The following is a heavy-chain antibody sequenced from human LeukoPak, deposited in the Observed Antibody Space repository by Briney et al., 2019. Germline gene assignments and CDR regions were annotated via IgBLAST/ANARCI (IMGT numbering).Heavy chain of an antibody. J-gene: IGHJ5*02. CDR3: ARDGTVAWGFDP. CDR1: GGSISSGDYY. Sequence: SETLSLTCTVSGGSISSGDYYWSWIRQPPGKGLEWIGYIYYSGSTYYNPSLKSRVTISVDTSKNQFSLKLSSVTAADTAVYYCARDGTVAWGFDPWGQGTLVTVSS. D-gene: IGHD1-1*01. V-gene: IGHV4-30-4*01. CDR2: IYYSGST.